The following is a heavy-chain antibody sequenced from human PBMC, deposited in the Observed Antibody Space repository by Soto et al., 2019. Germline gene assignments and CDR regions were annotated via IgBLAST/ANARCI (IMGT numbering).Heavy chain of an antibody. CDR2: ISAYNGNT. J-gene: IGHJ4*02. D-gene: IGHD6-13*01. CDR3: ARDSHAGSWSVCDY. Sequence: VASVKVSCKASGYTFTSYGISWVRQAPGQGLEWMGWISAYNGNTNYAQKLQGRVTMTTDTSTSTAYMELRSLRSDDTAVYYCARDSHAGSWSVCDYWGQGTLVTVSS. CDR1: GYTFTSYG. V-gene: IGHV1-18*01.